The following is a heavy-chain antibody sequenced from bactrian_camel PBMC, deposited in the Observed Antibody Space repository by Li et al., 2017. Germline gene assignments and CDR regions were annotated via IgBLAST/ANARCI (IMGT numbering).Heavy chain of an antibody. V-gene: IGHV3S55*01. CDR1: EYNTESGY. CDR2: IESDGTI. D-gene: IGHD4*01. Sequence: HVQLVESGGGSVQAGGSLKLSCRASEYNTESGYMGWFRQAPGKRREGVACIESDGTIGYAHFAKGRFTISKDNAKNTLSLQMNSLKPEDTAMYYCAGEGEEGDFEDCRGLSGIPGLGVWGPGTQVTVS. CDR3: AGEGEEGDFEDCRGLSGIPGLGV. J-gene: IGHJ4*01.